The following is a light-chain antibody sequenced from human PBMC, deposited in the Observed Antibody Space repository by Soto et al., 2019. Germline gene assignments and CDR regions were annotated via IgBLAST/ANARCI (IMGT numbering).Light chain of an antibody. Sequence: DIPMTQSPSTLSASLGDRVTITCRASQSISDWLAWYQQKPGKAPKLLIYKASSLESGAPSRFSGSGSGTEFILTISSLQPDDFATYYCQQYKDYETFGQGTKVENK. V-gene: IGKV1-5*03. CDR2: KAS. CDR1: QSISDW. J-gene: IGKJ1*01. CDR3: QQYKDYET.